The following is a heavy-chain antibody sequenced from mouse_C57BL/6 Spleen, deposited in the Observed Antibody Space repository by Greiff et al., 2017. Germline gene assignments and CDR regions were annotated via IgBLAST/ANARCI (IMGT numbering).Heavy chain of an antibody. D-gene: IGHD2-1*01. J-gene: IGHJ1*03. CDR3: ARVYYGNYDWYFDV. Sequence: EVKLMESEGGLVQPGSSMKLSCTASGFTFSDYYMAWVRQVPEKGLEWVANINYDGSSTDYLDSLKSRFIISRDNAKNILYLQMSSLKSEDTATYYCARVYYGNYDWYFDVWGTGTTVTVSS. V-gene: IGHV5-16*01. CDR1: GFTFSDYY. CDR2: INYDGSST.